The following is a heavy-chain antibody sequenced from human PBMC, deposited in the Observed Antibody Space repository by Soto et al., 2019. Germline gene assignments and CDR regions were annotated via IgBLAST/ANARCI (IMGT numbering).Heavy chain of an antibody. D-gene: IGHD6-19*01. V-gene: IGHV3-23*01. CDR3: AKGRHFIAVAAQYYGMDV. J-gene: IGHJ6*02. CDR1: GFTFSSYS. Sequence: GGSLRLSCAACGFTFSSYSISWVRQAPWKGLEWVSAISGSGGSTYYADSVKGRFTISRDNSKNTLYLQMNSLRAEDTAVYYCAKGRHFIAVAAQYYGMDVWGQGTTVTVSS. CDR2: ISGSGGST.